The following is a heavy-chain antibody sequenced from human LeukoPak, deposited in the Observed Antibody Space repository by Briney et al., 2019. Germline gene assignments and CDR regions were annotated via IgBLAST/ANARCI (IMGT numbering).Heavy chain of an antibody. CDR2: IRGNGET. J-gene: IGHJ4*02. Sequence: GGSLRLSCAASGLSFSSFAMSWVRQGPARGLEWVSSIRGNGETFYADSVKGRFTISRDNSKNTLYLQMNSLRAEDTAVYYCAIGAPLGYWGQGTLVTVSS. D-gene: IGHD3-16*01. CDR3: AIGAPLGY. CDR1: GLSFSSFA. V-gene: IGHV3-23*01.